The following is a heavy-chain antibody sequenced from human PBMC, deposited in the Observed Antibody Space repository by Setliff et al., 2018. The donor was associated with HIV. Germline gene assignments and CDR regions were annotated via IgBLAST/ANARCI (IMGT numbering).Heavy chain of an antibody. Sequence: SETLSLTCTVSGYSISSDYYWGWIRQPPGKGLEWIGSIYHSGSTYYNPSLRSRVTISVDRSKNQFSLKLSSVTAADTAVYYCARRGDFFYYAMDVWGQGTTVTVSS. CDR3: ARRGDFFYYAMDV. V-gene: IGHV4-38-2*02. CDR1: GYSISSDYY. J-gene: IGHJ6*02. CDR2: IYHSGST.